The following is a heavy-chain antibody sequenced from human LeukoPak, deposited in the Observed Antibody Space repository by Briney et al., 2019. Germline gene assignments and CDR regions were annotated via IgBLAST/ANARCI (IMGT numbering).Heavy chain of an antibody. J-gene: IGHJ3*02. CDR3: ATGDPQIFGVVPTRGNDAFDI. CDR2: IIPIFGTA. D-gene: IGHD3-3*01. V-gene: IGHV1-69*13. Sequence: GASVKVSCKACGGTFSSYAISWVRQAPGQGLEWMGGIIPIFGTANYAQKFQGRVTITADESTSTAYMELSSLRSEDTAVYYCATGDPQIFGVVPTRGNDAFDIWGQGTMVTVSS. CDR1: GGTFSSYA.